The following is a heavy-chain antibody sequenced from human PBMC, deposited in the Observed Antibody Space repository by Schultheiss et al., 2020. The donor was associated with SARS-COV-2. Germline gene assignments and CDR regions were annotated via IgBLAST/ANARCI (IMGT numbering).Heavy chain of an antibody. Sequence: GESLKISCAASGFSFSGYAMHWVRQAPGKGLEWVSAISGGGGSTYYADSVKGRFTISRDNSKNTLYLQMNSLRAEDTAVYYCAKAILDWEDNWFDPWGQGTLVTVSS. D-gene: IGHD3-3*01. J-gene: IGHJ5*02. CDR1: GFSFSGYA. CDR3: AKAILDWEDNWFDP. CDR2: ISGGGGST. V-gene: IGHV3-23*01.